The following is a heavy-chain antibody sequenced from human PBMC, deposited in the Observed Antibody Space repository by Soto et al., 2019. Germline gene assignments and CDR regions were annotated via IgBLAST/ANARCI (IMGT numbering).Heavy chain of an antibody. Sequence: QVQLQESGPGLVKPSETLSLTCTVSGGSISSYYWSWIRQPPGKGLEWIGYIYNSGSTNDNPSLKSRVTISVDTSKNQFSLKLSSVTAADTAVYYCARGSTGYSSSWYRYWGQGTLVTVSS. V-gene: IGHV4-59*08. CDR3: ARGSTGYSSSWYRY. CDR1: GGSISSYY. J-gene: IGHJ4*02. CDR2: IYNSGST. D-gene: IGHD6-13*01.